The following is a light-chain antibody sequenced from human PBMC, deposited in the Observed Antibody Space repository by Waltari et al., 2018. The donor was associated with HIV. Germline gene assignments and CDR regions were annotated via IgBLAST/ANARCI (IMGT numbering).Light chain of an antibody. CDR1: QTVRTR. CDR3: QQYYSDSAT. V-gene: IGKV1-5*03. Sequence: DIQMTQSHSSLSASVGDRVTITCRASQTVRTRLAWYQQRPGKAPRLLIYSASSLENEAPSRFSGSGSGTVFTLTINSLQPDDFATYYCQQYYSDSATFGQGTRV. J-gene: IGKJ1*01. CDR2: SAS.